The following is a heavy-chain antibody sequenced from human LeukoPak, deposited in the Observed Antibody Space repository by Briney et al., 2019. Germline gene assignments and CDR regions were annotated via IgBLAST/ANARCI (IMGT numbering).Heavy chain of an antibody. V-gene: IGHV4-61*02. J-gene: IGHJ4*02. CDR1: GGSISSSSYY. D-gene: IGHD3-22*01. Sequence: SETLSLTCTVSGGSISSSSYYWSWIRQPAGKGLEWIGRIHTSGGTNYSPSLKNRVTMSVDTSKNQFSLKLSSVTAADTAVYYCARDRYYYDSSARYFDYWGQGTLVTVSS. CDR3: ARDRYYYDSSARYFDY. CDR2: IHTSGGT.